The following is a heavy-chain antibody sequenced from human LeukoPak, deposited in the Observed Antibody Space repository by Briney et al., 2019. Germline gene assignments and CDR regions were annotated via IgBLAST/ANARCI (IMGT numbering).Heavy chain of an antibody. CDR3: ASSQWVVPGSH. CDR1: DGSIYTYY. CDR2: VFYSGST. D-gene: IGHD6-19*01. J-gene: IGHJ4*02. V-gene: IGHV4-59*08. Sequence: SETLSLTCTVSDGSIYTYYWSWIRQPPGKGLEWIGYVFYSGSTNYNPSLKSRVTISLDTSKNQFSLKLTSVTAADTAVYYCASSQWVVPGSHWGQGALVIVSS.